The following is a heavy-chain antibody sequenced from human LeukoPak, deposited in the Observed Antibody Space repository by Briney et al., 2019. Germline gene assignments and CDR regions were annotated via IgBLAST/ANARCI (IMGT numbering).Heavy chain of an antibody. Sequence: GASVKVSCKASGYTFTGYHMHWVRQSPGQGLEWMGWSNPNSGGTNYAQKFQGRVTMTRDTSISTAYMELSSLRSDDTAVYYCARDGSFDYWGQGTLVTVSS. V-gene: IGHV1-2*02. CDR2: SNPNSGGT. J-gene: IGHJ4*02. CDR1: GYTFTGYH. CDR3: ARDGSFDY.